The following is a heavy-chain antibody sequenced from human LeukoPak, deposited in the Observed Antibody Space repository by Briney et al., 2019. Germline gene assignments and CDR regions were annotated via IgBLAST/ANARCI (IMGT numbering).Heavy chain of an antibody. J-gene: IGHJ3*02. D-gene: IGHD6-19*01. CDR2: IIPIFGTA. Sequence: SVKVSRKASGGTFSSYAISWVRQAPGQGLEWMGRIIPIFGTANYAQKFQGRVTITTDESTSTAYMELSSLRSEDTAVYYCASVEQWLDAFDIWGQGTMVTVSS. CDR3: ASVEQWLDAFDI. V-gene: IGHV1-69*05. CDR1: GGTFSSYA.